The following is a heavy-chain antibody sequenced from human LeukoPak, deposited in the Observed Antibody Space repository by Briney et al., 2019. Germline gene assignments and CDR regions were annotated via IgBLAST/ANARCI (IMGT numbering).Heavy chain of an antibody. D-gene: IGHD3-16*02. V-gene: IGHV4-59*05. Sequence: SETLSLTCTVSGGSISSYYWSWIRQPPGKGLEWIGSIYYSGSTYYNPSLKSRVTISVDTSKNQFSLKLSSVTAADTAVYYCARQGLRLGELSSWGQGTLVTVSS. CDR2: IYYSGST. J-gene: IGHJ5*02. CDR1: GGSISSYY. CDR3: ARQGLRLGELSS.